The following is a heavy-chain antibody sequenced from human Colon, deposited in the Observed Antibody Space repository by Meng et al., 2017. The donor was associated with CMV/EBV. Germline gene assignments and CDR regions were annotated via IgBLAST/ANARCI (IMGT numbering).Heavy chain of an antibody. CDR3: AKALGFQDWGSSHDPFDV. V-gene: IGHV3-74*01. Sequence: GGSLRLSCAASGFSFSYFWMHWVRQPPGKGLVWVSRINPDGSATSNVDSVKGRFTISRDNAKNTLYLQMSNLRAEDTAIYYCAKALGFQDWGSSHDPFDVWGQGTMVTVSS. J-gene: IGHJ3*01. CDR1: GFSFSYFW. D-gene: IGHD6-13*01. CDR2: INPDGSAT.